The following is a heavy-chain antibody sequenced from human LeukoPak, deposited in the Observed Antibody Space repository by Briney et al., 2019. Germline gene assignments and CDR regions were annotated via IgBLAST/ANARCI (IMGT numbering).Heavy chain of an antibody. CDR3: ARDYDFWSGYYTGIIEGGSWFDP. J-gene: IGHJ5*02. CDR1: GFTFSSYG. CDR2: IRYDGSNK. Sequence: GGSLRLSCAASGFTFSSYGMHWVRQAPGKGLEWVAFIRYDGSNKYYADSVKGRFTISRDNSKNTLYLQMNSLRAEDTAVYYCARDYDFWSGYYTGIIEGGSWFDPWGQGTLVTVSS. V-gene: IGHV3-30*02. D-gene: IGHD3-3*01.